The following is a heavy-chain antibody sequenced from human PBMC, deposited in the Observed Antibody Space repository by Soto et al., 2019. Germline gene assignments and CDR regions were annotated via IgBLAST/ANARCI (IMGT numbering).Heavy chain of an antibody. D-gene: IGHD3-22*01. CDR2: ISYDGSNK. CDR3: ARSTMIVVFYYYYGMDV. J-gene: IGHJ6*02. V-gene: IGHV3-30-3*01. CDR1: GFTFSSYA. Sequence: SGGSLRLSCAASGFTFSSYAMHWVRQAPGKGLEWVAVISYDGSNKYYADSVKGRFTISRDNSKNTLYLQMNSLGAEDTAVYYCARSTMIVVFYYYYGMDVWGQGTTVTVSS.